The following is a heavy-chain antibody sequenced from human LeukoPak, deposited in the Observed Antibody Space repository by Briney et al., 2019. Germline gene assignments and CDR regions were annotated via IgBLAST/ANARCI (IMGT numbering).Heavy chain of an antibody. V-gene: IGHV4-59*01. CDR1: GGSISSYY. CDR3: ARDGAAYRY. CDR2: IYFTGST. J-gene: IGHJ4*02. D-gene: IGHD1-26*01. Sequence: SETLSLTCTVSGGSISSYYWSWIRQPPGKGLEWIGCIYFTGSTNYNPSLKSRVTISLDTSKNQFSLKLHSVTAADTAVYYCARDGAAYRYWGQGTLVTVSS.